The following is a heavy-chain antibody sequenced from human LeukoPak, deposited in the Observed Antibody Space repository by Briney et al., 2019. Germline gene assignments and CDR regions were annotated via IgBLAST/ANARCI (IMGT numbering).Heavy chain of an antibody. V-gene: IGHV1-2*02. D-gene: IGHD2-2*01. CDR3: ARVLGYCSSTSCPWPDY. CDR2: INPNSGGI. Sequence: ASVKVSCKASGYTFTGYYMHWVRQAPGQGLEWMGWINPNSGGINYAQKFQGRVTMTRDTSISTAYMELSRLRSDDTAVYYSARVLGYCSSTSCPWPDYWGQGTLVSVSS. CDR1: GYTFTGYY. J-gene: IGHJ4*02.